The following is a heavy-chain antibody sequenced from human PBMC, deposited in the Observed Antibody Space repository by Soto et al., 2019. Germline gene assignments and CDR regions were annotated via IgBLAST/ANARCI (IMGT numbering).Heavy chain of an antibody. J-gene: IGHJ4*02. CDR1: GFTFSGYG. V-gene: IGHV3-33*01. CDR3: ARPGYCTGGSCYFFLY. CDR2: IWYDGVNK. D-gene: IGHD2-15*01. Sequence: QVQLVESGGGVVQPGKSLRLSCAASGFTFSGYGMHWVRQAPGKGLEWVAVIWYDGVNKYYVDSVKGRFIISRDNSKNTVYLQMNSLRAEDTAVYYCARPGYCTGGSCYFFLYWGQGTLVTVSS.